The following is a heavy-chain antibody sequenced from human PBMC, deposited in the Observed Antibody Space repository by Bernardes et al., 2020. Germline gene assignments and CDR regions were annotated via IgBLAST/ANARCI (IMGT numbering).Heavy chain of an antibody. CDR1: GGSFSGYY. V-gene: IGHV4-34*01. D-gene: IGHD3-10*01. CDR2: INHSGST. J-gene: IGHJ4*02. Sequence: SETLSLTCAVYGGSFSGYYWSWIRQPPGKGLEWIGEINHSGSTNYNPSLKSRVTISVDTSKNQFSLKLSSVTAADTAVYYCAREGLNYYGSGSCFDYWGQGTLVTVSS. CDR3: AREGLNYYGSGSCFDY.